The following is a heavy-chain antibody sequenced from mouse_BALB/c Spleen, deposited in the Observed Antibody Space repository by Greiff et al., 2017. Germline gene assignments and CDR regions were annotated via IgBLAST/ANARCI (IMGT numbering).Heavy chain of an antibody. CDR2: INPSTGYT. CDR3: ARSPTGTMDY. J-gene: IGHJ4*01. Sequence: QVHVKQSGAELAKPGASVKMSCKASGYTFTSYWMHWVKQRPGQGLEWIGYINPSTGYTEYNQKFKDKATLTADKSSSTAYMQLSSLTSEDSAVYYCARSPTGTMDYWGQGTSVTVSS. V-gene: IGHV1-7*01. D-gene: IGHD4-1*02. CDR1: GYTFTSYW.